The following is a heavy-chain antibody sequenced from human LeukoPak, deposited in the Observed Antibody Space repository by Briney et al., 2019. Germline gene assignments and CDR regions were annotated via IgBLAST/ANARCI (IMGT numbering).Heavy chain of an antibody. D-gene: IGHD5-18*01. CDR3: ARDSRGYSYGFDY. CDR1: GFTVSSNY. V-gene: IGHV3-53*01. Sequence: GGSLRLSCAASGFTVSSNYMSWVRHAPGKGPEWVSVIYSGGSTYYADSVKGRFTISRDNSKNTLYLQMNSLRAEDTAVYYWARDSRGYSYGFDYWGEGTLVSVSS. J-gene: IGHJ4*02. CDR2: IYSGGST.